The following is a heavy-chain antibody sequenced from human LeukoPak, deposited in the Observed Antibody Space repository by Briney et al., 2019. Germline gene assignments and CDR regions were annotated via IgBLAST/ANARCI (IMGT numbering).Heavy chain of an antibody. CDR2: IKQDGSEK. Sequence: GGSLRLSCAASGFTFSDYWMSWVRQAPGKGLEWVANIKQDGSEKYYVDSVKGRFTISRDNAKNSLYLQMNSLRAEDTAVYYCAREISIWFGELHWGQGTLVTVSS. D-gene: IGHD3-10*01. CDR1: GFTFSDYW. V-gene: IGHV3-7*01. CDR3: AREISIWFGELH. J-gene: IGHJ4*02.